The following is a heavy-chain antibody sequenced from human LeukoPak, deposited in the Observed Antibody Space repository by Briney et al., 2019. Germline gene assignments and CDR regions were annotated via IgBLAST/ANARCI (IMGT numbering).Heavy chain of an antibody. CDR3: AQVSDYGGYFDY. J-gene: IGHJ4*02. CDR2: INPNSGGT. Sequence: ASVKVSCKASGYTFTGYYMHWVRQAPGQGLEGMGRINPNSGGTNYAQKFQGRVTMTRDTSISTAYMELSRLRSDDTAVYYCAQVSDYGGYFDYWGQGTLVTVSS. CDR1: GYTFTGYY. V-gene: IGHV1-2*06. D-gene: IGHD4-23*01.